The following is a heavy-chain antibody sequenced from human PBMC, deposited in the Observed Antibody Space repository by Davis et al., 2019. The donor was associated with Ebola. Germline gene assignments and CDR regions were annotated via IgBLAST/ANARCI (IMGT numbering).Heavy chain of an antibody. CDR2: IIPILGIA. V-gene: IGHV1-69*04. Sequence: AASVKVSCKASGGTFSSYAISWVRQAPGQGLEWMGRIIPILGIANYAQKFQGRVTMTRDTSTSTVYMELSSLRSEDTAVYYCARQDIVATIGVYWGQGTLVTVSS. CDR1: GGTFSSYA. CDR3: ARQDIVATIGVY. J-gene: IGHJ4*02. D-gene: IGHD5-12*01.